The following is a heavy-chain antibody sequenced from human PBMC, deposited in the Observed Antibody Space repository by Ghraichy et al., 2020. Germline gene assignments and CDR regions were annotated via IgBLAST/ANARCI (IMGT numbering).Heavy chain of an antibody. D-gene: IGHD1-26*01. CDR1: GGTFSSYA. Sequence: SVKVSCKASGGTFSSYAISWVRQAPGQGLEWMGGIIPIFGTANYAQKFQGRVTITADKSTSTAYMELSSLRSEDTAVYYCASSPASGSYYYYYGMDVWGQGTTVTVSS. J-gene: IGHJ6*02. CDR3: ASSPASGSYYYYYGMDV. CDR2: IIPIFGTA. V-gene: IGHV1-69*06.